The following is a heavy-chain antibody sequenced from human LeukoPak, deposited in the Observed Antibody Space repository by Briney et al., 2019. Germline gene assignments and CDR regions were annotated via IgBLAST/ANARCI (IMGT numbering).Heavy chain of an antibody. V-gene: IGHV4-39*07. CDR1: GGSISSSSYY. J-gene: IGHJ5*02. CDR2: INHSGST. Sequence: SETLSLTCTVSGGSISSSSYYWSWIRQPPGEGLEWIGEINHSGSTNYNPSLKSRVTISVDTSKNQFSLKLSSVTAADTAVYYCARDYCSGGSCYNWFDPWGQGTLVTVSS. CDR3: ARDYCSGGSCYNWFDP. D-gene: IGHD2-15*01.